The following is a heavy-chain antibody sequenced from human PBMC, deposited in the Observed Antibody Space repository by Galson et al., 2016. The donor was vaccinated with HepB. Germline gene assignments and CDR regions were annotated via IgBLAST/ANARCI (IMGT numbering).Heavy chain of an antibody. Sequence: SETLSLTCSVSGGSITSGNYHWGWIRQPPGKGLEWIGSICFSGGTYYNLSLKSRVTISIDMSKNQFSLKMKSVTAADTAVYYCARGTTMDGMDVWGQGTTVTVSS. V-gene: IGHV4-39*01. CDR3: ARGTTMDGMDV. CDR1: GGSITSGNYH. J-gene: IGHJ6*02. D-gene: IGHD3-10*01. CDR2: ICFSGGT.